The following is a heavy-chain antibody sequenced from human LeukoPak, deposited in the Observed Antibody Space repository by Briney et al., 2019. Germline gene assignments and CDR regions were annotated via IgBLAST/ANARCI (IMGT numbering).Heavy chain of an antibody. D-gene: IGHD3-16*02. Sequence: SETLSLTCTVSGGSITFGSYYWTWIRQPAGKGVEWIGRIYTSGRTFYNPSLKSRVTISMDTSMNQFYLRLNSVTAADTAVYSCARARVIPASFDDWGQGAVVTVSS. V-gene: IGHV4-61*02. CDR3: ARARVIPASFDD. CDR1: GGSITFGSYY. J-gene: IGHJ4*02. CDR2: IYTSGRT.